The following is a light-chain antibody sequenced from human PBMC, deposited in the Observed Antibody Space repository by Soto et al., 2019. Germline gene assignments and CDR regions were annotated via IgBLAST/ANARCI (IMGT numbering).Light chain of an antibody. J-gene: IGKJ5*01. CDR2: GAS. CDR1: QSVSSN. CDR3: QQYNNWPAIT. V-gene: IGKV3D-15*01. Sequence: EVEMTQSPATLSVSPGERATLSCRASQSVSSNLAWYQQKPGQAPRLFIYGASTRATGIPARFSGSGSGTEFTLTISSLQSEDFAVYYCQQYNNWPAITFGQGTRLEIK.